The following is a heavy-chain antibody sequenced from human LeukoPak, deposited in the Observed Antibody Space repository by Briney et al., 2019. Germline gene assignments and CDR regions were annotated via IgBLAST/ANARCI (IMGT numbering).Heavy chain of an antibody. V-gene: IGHV1-2*02. CDR1: GYTFTGYY. D-gene: IGHD3-22*01. Sequence: ASVKVSCKASGYTFTGYYMHWVRQAPGQGLEWMGWINPNSGGTNYAQKFQGRVTMTRDTSISTAYMELSRLRSDDTAVYYCASFDSSGQPNDDAFDIWGQGTMVTVSS. J-gene: IGHJ3*02. CDR2: INPNSGGT. CDR3: ASFDSSGQPNDDAFDI.